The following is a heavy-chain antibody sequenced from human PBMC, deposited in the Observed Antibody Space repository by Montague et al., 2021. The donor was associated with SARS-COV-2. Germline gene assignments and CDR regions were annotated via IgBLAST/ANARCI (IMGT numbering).Heavy chain of an antibody. D-gene: IGHD2-2*01. V-gene: IGHV6-1*01. J-gene: IGHJ4*02. CDR3: ARIPVGSKYYFDF. Sequence: CAISGDSVSMNRATGDDRRQSPSRGREGLRRTYYRSKWYNDYAESVKSRITIDPDTSKHQFSLHLNSVTPEDTAVYYCARIPVGSKYYFDFWGQGTLVTVSS. CDR1: GDSVSMNRAT. CDR2: TYYRSKWYN.